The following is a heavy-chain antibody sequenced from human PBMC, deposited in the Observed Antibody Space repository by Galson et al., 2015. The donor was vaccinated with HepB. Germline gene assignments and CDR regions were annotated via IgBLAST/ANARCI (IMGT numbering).Heavy chain of an antibody. CDR1: GGSINYYY. D-gene: IGHD6-19*01. J-gene: IGHJ6*03. V-gene: IGHV4-59*01. Sequence: ETLSLTCTVSGGSINYYYWSWIRQSPGRGLEWIGYISDSGNTNYHPSPKSRATISLDTSKNQFSLSLNSVTAADTAVYYCTRQSREYSSGWYLGSFNYMDVWGKGSTVTVSS. CDR3: TRQSREYSSGWYLGSFNYMDV. CDR2: ISDSGNT.